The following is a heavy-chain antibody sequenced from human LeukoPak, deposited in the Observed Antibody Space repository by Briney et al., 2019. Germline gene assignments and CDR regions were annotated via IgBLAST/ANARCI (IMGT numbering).Heavy chain of an antibody. CDR1: GGSLSGYY. J-gene: IGHJ4*02. CDR2: INHSGST. D-gene: IGHD2-21*01. Sequence: SETLSLTCAVYGGSLSGYYWSWIRQPPGKGLEWIGEINHSGSTNYNPSLKSRVTISVDTSKNQFSLKLSSVTAADTAVYYCARGGGDWSYDYWGQGTLVTVSS. V-gene: IGHV4-34*01. CDR3: ARGGGDWSYDY.